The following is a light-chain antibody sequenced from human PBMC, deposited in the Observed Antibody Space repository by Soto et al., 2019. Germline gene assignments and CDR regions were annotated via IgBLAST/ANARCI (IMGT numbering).Light chain of an antibody. CDR3: SSFAGSNNFPSV. V-gene: IGLV2-8*01. Sequence: QSVLTQPPSASGSPGQSVTISCTGTSSDVGAYDYVSWYQQHPGKAPKLMIYEINKRPSGVPDRFSGSKSGNTDSLTVSGLQAEDEADYYCSSFAGSNNFPSVFGTGTKVTVL. J-gene: IGLJ1*01. CDR2: EIN. CDR1: SSDVGAYDY.